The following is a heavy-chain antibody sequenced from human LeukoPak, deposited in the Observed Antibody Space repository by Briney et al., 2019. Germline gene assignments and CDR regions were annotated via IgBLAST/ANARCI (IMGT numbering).Heavy chain of an antibody. CDR3: ARQMTATYYYDSSGYYSDY. J-gene: IGHJ4*02. Sequence: GESLKISCKGSGYIFTSYWIGWVRQMPGKGLEWMGIIYPGDSDTRYSPSFQGQVTISADKSISTAYLQWSSLKASDTAMYYCARQMTATYYYDSSGYYSDYWGQGTLVTVSS. V-gene: IGHV5-51*01. CDR1: GYIFTSYW. CDR2: IYPGDSDT. D-gene: IGHD3-22*01.